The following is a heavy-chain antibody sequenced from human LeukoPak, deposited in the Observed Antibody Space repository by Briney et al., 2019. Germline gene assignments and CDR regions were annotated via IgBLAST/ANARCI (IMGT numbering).Heavy chain of an antibody. CDR1: GASISSGTYA. CDR3: ARGDGSGSGRWFDP. V-gene: IGHV4-30-2*01. Sequence: SQSLSLTCTVSGASISSGTYAWSWIRQPPGEGREWIGYIYHTGSTYYNPSLKGRVTISVDRSNNQFSLHLNVVTAADTALYYCARGDGSGSGRWFDPWGEGTLITVCS. D-gene: IGHD3-10*01. CDR2: IYHTGST. J-gene: IGHJ5*02.